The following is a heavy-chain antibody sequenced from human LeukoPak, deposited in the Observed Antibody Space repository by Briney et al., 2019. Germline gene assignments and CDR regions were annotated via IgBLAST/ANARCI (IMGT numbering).Heavy chain of an antibody. CDR3: ARTPDYGDSTCFDY. Sequence: GASVKVSCKASGYTFTSYGISWVRQAPGQGLEWMGWISAYNGNTNYAQKFQGRVTMTTDTSTSTAYMELRSLRSDDTAVYYCARTPDYGDSTCFDYWGQGTLVTVSS. J-gene: IGHJ4*02. CDR1: GYTFTSYG. CDR2: ISAYNGNT. V-gene: IGHV1-18*01. D-gene: IGHD4-17*01.